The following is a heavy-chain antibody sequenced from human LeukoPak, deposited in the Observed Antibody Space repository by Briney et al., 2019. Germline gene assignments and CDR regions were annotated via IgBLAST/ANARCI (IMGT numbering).Heavy chain of an antibody. J-gene: IGHJ4*02. CDR2: INPNGGGT. CDR3: ARDWGSLTGDVGGVDY. D-gene: IGHD3-16*01. Sequence: ASVKVSCKTSGYTFTGYYMHWVRQAPGQGLEWVGWINPNGGGTNYAQNFQGGVTITRDTSIATAYMELTRLRSDDTAIYYCARDWGSLTGDVGGVDYWGQGTLVTVSS. CDR1: GYTFTGYY. V-gene: IGHV1-2*02.